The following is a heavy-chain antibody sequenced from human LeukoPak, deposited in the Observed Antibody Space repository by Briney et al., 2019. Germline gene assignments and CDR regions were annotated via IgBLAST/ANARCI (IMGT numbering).Heavy chain of an antibody. CDR2: ISGSGGST. CDR3: ARDGSYYGQYYFDY. CDR1: GFTFSSYG. J-gene: IGHJ4*02. V-gene: IGHV3-23*01. D-gene: IGHD1-26*01. Sequence: PGGTLRLSCAASGFTFSSYGMSWVRQAPGKGLEWVSAISGSGGSTYYADSVKGRFTISRDNSKNTLYLQMNRLIVEDTAVYYCARDGSYYGQYYFDYWGRGTLVSVSS.